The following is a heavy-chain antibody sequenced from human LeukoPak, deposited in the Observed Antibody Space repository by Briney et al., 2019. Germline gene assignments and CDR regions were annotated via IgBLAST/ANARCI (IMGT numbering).Heavy chain of an antibody. J-gene: IGHJ5*02. CDR1: GYSFTNYW. Sequence: GESLRISCKGSGYSFTNYWIGWGRQMPGKGLEWMGIIYPGDFDTRFSRSFQGQVTISADKSISTAYLQWSSLKASDTAMYYCASHGCRTTSCAQFDPWGQGTLVSVPS. CDR3: ASHGCRTTSCAQFDP. D-gene: IGHD2-2*01. V-gene: IGHV5-51*01. CDR2: IYPGDFDT.